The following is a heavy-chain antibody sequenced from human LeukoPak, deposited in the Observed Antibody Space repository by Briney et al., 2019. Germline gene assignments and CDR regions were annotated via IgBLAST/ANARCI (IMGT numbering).Heavy chain of an antibody. D-gene: IGHD2-15*01. CDR3: ARVKDIVVVGVREEGAFDI. J-gene: IGHJ3*02. Sequence: PGGSLRLSCAVSGFTFSNYDMHWVRQAPGKGLEWVAVIWYDGSNKYYADSVKGRFTISRDNSKNTLYLQMNTLRAEDTAVYYCARVKDIVVVGVREEGAFDIWGQGTMVTVSS. CDR1: GFTFSNYD. CDR2: IWYDGSNK. V-gene: IGHV3-33*01.